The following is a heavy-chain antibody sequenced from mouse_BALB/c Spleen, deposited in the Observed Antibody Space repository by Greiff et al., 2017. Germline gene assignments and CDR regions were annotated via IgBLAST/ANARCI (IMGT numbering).Heavy chain of an antibody. J-gene: IGHJ4*01. CDR1: GFSLTSYG. V-gene: IGHV2-2*02. Sequence: QVQLKESGPGLVQPSQSLSITCTVSGFSLTSYGVHWVRQSPGKGLEWLGVIWSGGSTDYNAAFISRLSISKDNSKSQVFFKMNSLQANDTAIYYCARRYGNYERGAMDYWGQGTSVTVSS. D-gene: IGHD2-10*02. CDR2: IWSGGST. CDR3: ARRYGNYERGAMDY.